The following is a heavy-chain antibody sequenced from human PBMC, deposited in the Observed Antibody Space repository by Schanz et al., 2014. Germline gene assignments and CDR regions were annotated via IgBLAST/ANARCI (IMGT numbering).Heavy chain of an antibody. Sequence: EVQLVESGGGLVQPGGSLRLSCAASGFTFSSYSMNWVRQAPGKGLEWVSSISSRSSHIYYADSVKGRFTMSRDNAKNSVFLQMNSLRAEDTAVYYCVRDSCFAFDYWGQGTLVTVSS. CDR1: GFTFSSYS. CDR3: VRDSCFAFDY. CDR2: ISSRSSHI. V-gene: IGHV3-21*01. J-gene: IGHJ4*02.